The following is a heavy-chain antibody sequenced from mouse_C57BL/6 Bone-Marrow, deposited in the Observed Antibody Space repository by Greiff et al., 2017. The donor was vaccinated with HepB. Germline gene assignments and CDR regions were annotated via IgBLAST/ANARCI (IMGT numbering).Heavy chain of an antibody. V-gene: IGHV1-85*01. CDR1: GYTFTSYD. CDR2: IYPRDGST. CDR3: ARVGYDYDGAWFAY. Sequence: QVQLQQSGPELVKPGASVKLSCKASGYTFTSYDINWVKQRPGQGLEWIGWIYPRDGSTKYNEKFKGKATLTVDTSSSTAYMELHSLTSEDSAVYFCARVGYDYDGAWFAYWGQGTLVTVSA. J-gene: IGHJ3*01. D-gene: IGHD2-4*01.